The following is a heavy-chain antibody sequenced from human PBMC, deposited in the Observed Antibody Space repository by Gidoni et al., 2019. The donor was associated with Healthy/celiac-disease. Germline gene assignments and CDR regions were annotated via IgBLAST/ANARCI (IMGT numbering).Heavy chain of an antibody. Sequence: EVQLVESGGGLVKPGGSLRLSCAASGFTSSSYSMNWVRQAPGKGLEWVSSISSSSSYIYDADSVKGRFTISRDNAKNSLYLQMNSLRAEDTAVYYCARDPNTGSGATSLCDYWGQGTLVTVSS. CDR3: ARDPNTGSGATSLCDY. V-gene: IGHV3-21*01. CDR1: GFTSSSYS. CDR2: ISSSSSYI. D-gene: IGHD3-10*01. J-gene: IGHJ4*02.